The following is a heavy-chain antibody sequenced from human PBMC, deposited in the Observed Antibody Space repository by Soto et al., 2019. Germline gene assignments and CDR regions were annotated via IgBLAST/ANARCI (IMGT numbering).Heavy chain of an antibody. Sequence: LSLTCTVSGGSIGSYYWSWIRQPPGKGLEWIGYIYESGSTNSNPSLQSRVTISVDTSKNQFYLNLSPVTAADTATYYCARARITLVREIIKYNMDIWGQGTTVTVSS. V-gene: IGHV4-59*01. J-gene: IGHJ6*02. D-gene: IGHD3-10*01. CDR3: ARARITLVREIIKYNMDI. CDR2: IYESGST. CDR1: GGSIGSYY.